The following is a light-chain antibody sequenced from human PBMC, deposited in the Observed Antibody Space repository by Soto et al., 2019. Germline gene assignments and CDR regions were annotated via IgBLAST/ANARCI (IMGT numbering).Light chain of an antibody. J-gene: IGKJ1*01. CDR2: DAS. Sequence: IVMTQSPATVSASPGERVTLSCRASQSVSGNVAWYHQKPGQPPRLLVYDASTTATDIPARFFGSGSETDFTLTITRLQSEDFGTYYCQQFNSWPRTLGQGTKVEIK. V-gene: IGKV3-15*01. CDR1: QSVSGN. CDR3: QQFNSWPRT.